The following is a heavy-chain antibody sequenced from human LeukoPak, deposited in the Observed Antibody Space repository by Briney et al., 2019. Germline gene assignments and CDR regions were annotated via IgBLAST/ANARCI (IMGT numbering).Heavy chain of an antibody. CDR2: IIPIFGTA. Sequence: ASVKVSCKASGGTFSSYAISWVRQAPGQGLEWMGGIIPIFGTANYAQKFQGRVTITADESTSTAYMELSSLRSEDTAVYYCASQSYNWNYPRDAPFDYWGQGTLVTVSS. CDR1: GGTFSSYA. V-gene: IGHV1-69*13. J-gene: IGHJ4*02. CDR3: ASQSYNWNYPRDAPFDY. D-gene: IGHD1-7*01.